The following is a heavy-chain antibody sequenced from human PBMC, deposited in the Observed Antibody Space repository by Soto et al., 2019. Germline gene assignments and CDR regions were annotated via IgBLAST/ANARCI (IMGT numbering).Heavy chain of an antibody. V-gene: IGHV3-23*01. Sequence: EVQLLESGGGLVQPGGSLRLSCAASGFTFRTSAMSWVRQAPGKGLEWVSAINFSGTSTYYADSVKGRFTISRDNSKNPLYLKRTGRGAGDRAVYYWAKDPVWMAVAGSPFDTWGQETLVPVSS. J-gene: IGHJ4*02. CDR2: INFSGTST. CDR1: GFTFRTSA. D-gene: IGHD6-19*01. CDR3: AKDPVWMAVAGSPFDT.